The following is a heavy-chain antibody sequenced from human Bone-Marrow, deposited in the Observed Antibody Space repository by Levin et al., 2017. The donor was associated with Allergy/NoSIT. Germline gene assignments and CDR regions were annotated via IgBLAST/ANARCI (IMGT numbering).Heavy chain of an antibody. J-gene: IGHJ4*02. CDR3: ARRGTYYDANGYYRAFDY. D-gene: IGHD3-22*01. V-gene: IGHV4-59*08. CDR2: IDDSGST. Sequence: SETLSLTCSVSGDSMESSYWSWIRQPPGKGLEWIGYIDDSGSTTYNPPLKSRVTMSVETSKKKFSLRLNSVTAADTAVYYCARRGTYYDANGYYRAFDYWGQGTLVTVSS. CDR1: GDSMESSY.